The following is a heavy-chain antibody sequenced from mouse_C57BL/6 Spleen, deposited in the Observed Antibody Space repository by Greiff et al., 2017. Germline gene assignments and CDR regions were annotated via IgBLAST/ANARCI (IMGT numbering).Heavy chain of an antibody. D-gene: IGHD2-4*01. V-gene: IGHV5-17*01. CDR2: ISSGSSTI. CDR3: ARGGYYDSAWFAY. Sequence: EVMLVESGGGLVKPGGSLKLSCAASGFTFSDYGMHWVRQAPEKGLEWVAYISSGSSTIYYADTVKGRFTISRDNAKNTLFLQMTSLRSEDTAMYYCARGGYYDSAWFAYWGQGTLVTVSA. CDR1: GFTFSDYG. J-gene: IGHJ3*01.